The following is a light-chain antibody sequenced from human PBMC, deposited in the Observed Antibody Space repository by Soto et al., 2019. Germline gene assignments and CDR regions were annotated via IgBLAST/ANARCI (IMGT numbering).Light chain of an antibody. CDR3: VEAFRIPPT. J-gene: IGKJ1*01. CDR2: LGS. V-gene: IGKV2-28*01. CDR1: ETLLHSNGHNY. Sequence: IVVTQSPLSLSVTPGEPASISCRSGETLLHSNGHNYLDWYVQKPGQSPQLLILLGSARASGVPDRVIGSGSGTTFALKIRGLEADDVGVDYCVEAFRIPPTVGKGTRVDSK.